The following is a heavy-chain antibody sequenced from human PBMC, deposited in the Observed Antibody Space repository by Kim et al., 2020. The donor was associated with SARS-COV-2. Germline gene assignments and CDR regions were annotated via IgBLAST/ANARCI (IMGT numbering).Heavy chain of an antibody. V-gene: IGHV4-34*01. CDR2: INHSGST. CDR1: GGSFSGYY. D-gene: IGHD6-13*01. Sequence: SETLSLTCAVYGGSFSGYYWSWIRQPPGKGLEWIGEINHSGSTNYNPSLKSRVTISVDTSKNQFSLKLSSVTAADTAVYYCASRSSSWYGGVFDYWGQGTLVTVSS. CDR3: ASRSSSWYGGVFDY. J-gene: IGHJ4*02.